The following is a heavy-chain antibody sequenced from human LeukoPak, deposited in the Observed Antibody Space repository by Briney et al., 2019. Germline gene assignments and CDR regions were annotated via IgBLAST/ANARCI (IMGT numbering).Heavy chain of an antibody. J-gene: IGHJ4*02. CDR3: ARENSGSYREFDY. Sequence: PSETMSLTCTVSGGSISSYYWSWIRQPAGKGLEWIGRIYTSGSTNYNASLKSRVSMSVDTSKNQFSLKLSSVTAADTAVFYCARENSGSYREFDYWGQGTLVTVSS. V-gene: IGHV4-4*07. CDR1: GGSISSYY. D-gene: IGHD1-26*01. CDR2: IYTSGST.